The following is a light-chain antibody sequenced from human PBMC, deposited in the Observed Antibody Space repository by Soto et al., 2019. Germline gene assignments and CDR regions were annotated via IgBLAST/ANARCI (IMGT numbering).Light chain of an antibody. Sequence: QSVLTQSPSASASLGASVKLTCTLSSGHSNFAIAWHQQQPDRGPRYLMKVNTDGSHDKGDGIPDRFSGSTSGAERFLTISGLQSEDEADYYCQTWGTGTHVVFGGGTQLTVL. CDR3: QTWGTGTHVV. J-gene: IGLJ2*01. V-gene: IGLV4-69*01. CDR2: VNTDGSH. CDR1: SGHSNFA.